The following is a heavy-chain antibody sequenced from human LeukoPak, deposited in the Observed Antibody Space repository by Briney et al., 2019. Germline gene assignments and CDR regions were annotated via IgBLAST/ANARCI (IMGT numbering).Heavy chain of an antibody. J-gene: IGHJ5*01. Sequence: GGSLRLSCIASGFNMSDYWMSWVRQAPGKGLEWVANIKQDGSEIYSGDSLKGRFTISRDNAKNSLYLQMNSLRGEDTAVYYCARDIDWLDCWGQGTLVTVSS. CDR1: GFNMSDYW. CDR2: IKQDGSEI. D-gene: IGHD2-15*01. V-gene: IGHV3-7*01. CDR3: ARDIDWLDC.